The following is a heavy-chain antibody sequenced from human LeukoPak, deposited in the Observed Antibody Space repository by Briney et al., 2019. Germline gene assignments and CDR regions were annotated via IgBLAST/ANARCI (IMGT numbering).Heavy chain of an antibody. CDR2: IYSGGST. CDR3: VRGPSGYHNT. CDR1: EFSVGSNY. J-gene: IGHJ4*02. Sequence: GGSLRLSCAASEFSVGSNYMTWVRQAPGKGPEWVSLIYSGGSTYYADSVKGRFTISRDNSKNTLYLQMNSLRAEDTAVYYCVRGPSGYHNTGGQGTLVTVSS. D-gene: IGHD5-12*01. V-gene: IGHV3-66*01.